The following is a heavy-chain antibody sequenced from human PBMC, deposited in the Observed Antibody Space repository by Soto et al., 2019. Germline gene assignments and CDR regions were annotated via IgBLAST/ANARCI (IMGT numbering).Heavy chain of an antibody. Sequence: QPGGSLRLSCAASGFAFSNYAMTWVRQAPGKGLEWVSGFIDTSGRTYYADSVKGRFTISRDNSKNTLYLQVSSLRAEDTAVYYSATAYSSSPHYFDYWGQGTLVTVSS. CDR1: GFAFSNYA. CDR3: ATAYSSSPHYFDY. D-gene: IGHD6-13*01. V-gene: IGHV3-23*01. CDR2: FIDTSGRT. J-gene: IGHJ4*02.